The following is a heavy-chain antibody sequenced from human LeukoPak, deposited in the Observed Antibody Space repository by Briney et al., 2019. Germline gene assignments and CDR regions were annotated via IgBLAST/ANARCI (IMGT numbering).Heavy chain of an antibody. CDR1: GGSLGGYY. V-gene: IGHV4-34*01. J-gene: IGHJ4*02. D-gene: IGHD5-12*01. CDR2: ISHSGST. Sequence: PSETLSLTCAAYGGSLGGYYWSWIRQPPGKGLEWIGEISHSGSTNYNPSLKSRVTISIDTSKNQFSLKLSSVSAADTAVYYCARERWVSGYVETLDYWGQGTPVTVSS. CDR3: ARERWVSGYVETLDY.